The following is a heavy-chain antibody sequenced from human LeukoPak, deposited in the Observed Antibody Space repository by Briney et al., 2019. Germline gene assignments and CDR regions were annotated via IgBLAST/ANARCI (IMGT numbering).Heavy chain of an antibody. CDR3: ARGGGSSGYYCGVLFDP. J-gene: IGHJ5*02. CDR2: IYHSGST. Sequence: SETLSLTCTVSGGSFSSYYWSWIRQPAGKGLEWIGRIYHSGSTNYNPSLKSRVTMSVDTSKNQFSLKLSSVTAADTGVYYCARGGGSSGYYCGVLFDPWGQGTLVTVSS. V-gene: IGHV4-4*07. D-gene: IGHD3-22*01. CDR1: GGSFSSYY.